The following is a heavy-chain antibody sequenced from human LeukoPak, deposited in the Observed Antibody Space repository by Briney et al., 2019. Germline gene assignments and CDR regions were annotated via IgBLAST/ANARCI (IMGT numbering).Heavy chain of an antibody. V-gene: IGHV3-23*01. Sequence: PGGSLRLSCAASGFTFSSYAMSWVRQAPGKGLEWVSAISGSGGSTYYADSVKGRFTISRDNSKNTLYLQMNSLRAEDTAVYYCAKEASPDYLVHPNPGSTRGSVHHDAFDIWGQGTMVTVSS. J-gene: IGHJ3*02. CDR2: ISGSGGST. D-gene: IGHD3-10*01. CDR3: AKEASPDYLVHPNPGSTRGSVHHDAFDI. CDR1: GFTFSSYA.